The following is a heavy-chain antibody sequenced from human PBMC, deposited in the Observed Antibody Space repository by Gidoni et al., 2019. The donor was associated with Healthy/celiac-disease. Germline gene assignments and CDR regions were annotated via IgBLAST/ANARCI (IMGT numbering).Heavy chain of an antibody. V-gene: IGHV1-2*06. CDR1: GYTFTGYY. Sequence: QVQLVQSGAEVKKPGASVKVSCKASGYTFTGYYMHWVRQAPGQGLEWMGRINPNSGGTNYAQKFQGRVTMTRDTSISTAYMELSRLRSDDTAVYYCAVPRGSSGWYNWFDPWGQGTLVTVSS. CDR2: INPNSGGT. D-gene: IGHD6-19*01. J-gene: IGHJ5*02. CDR3: AVPRGSSGWYNWFDP.